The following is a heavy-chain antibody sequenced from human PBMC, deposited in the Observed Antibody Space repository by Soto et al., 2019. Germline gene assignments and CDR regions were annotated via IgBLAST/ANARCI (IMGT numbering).Heavy chain of an antibody. CDR1: GDSVSSNSAG. CDR2: TYYRSKWYY. V-gene: IGHV6-1*01. Sequence: SQTLSLTCAITGDSVSSNSAGWSWVRQSPSRGLEWLGRTYYRSKWYYEYAVSVRGRITINPDTSKNQYSLQLNSVTPEDTAVYFCARGEQHCGRIFDYWGQGTLVTVSS. CDR3: ARGEQHCGRIFDY. J-gene: IGHJ4*01. D-gene: IGHD1-26*01.